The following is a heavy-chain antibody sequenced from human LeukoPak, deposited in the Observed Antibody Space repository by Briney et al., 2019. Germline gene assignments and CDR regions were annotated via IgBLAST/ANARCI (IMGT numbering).Heavy chain of an antibody. CDR2: INPSGGST. V-gene: IGHV1-46*01. CDR1: GYTFTSYY. J-gene: IGHJ4*02. D-gene: IGHD3-22*01. CDR3: ARDLSGYYDSSGPGYYFDY. Sequence: ASVKVSCKASGYTFTSYYIHWVRQAPGQGLEWMGIINPSGGSTSYAQKFQGRVTMTRDTSTSTVYMELSSLRSEDTAVYYCARDLSGYYDSSGPGYYFDYWGQGTLVTVSS.